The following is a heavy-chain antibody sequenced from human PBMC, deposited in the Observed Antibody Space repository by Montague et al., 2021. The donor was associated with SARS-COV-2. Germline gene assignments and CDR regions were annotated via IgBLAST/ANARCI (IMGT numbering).Heavy chain of an antibody. CDR1: DGSFSDYS. D-gene: IGHD3-22*01. V-gene: IGHV4-34*01. CDR2: INHRGST. J-gene: IGHJ4*02. CDR3: ARGRQPINVVVVVVTCGEYCFDV. Sequence: SETLSLTCAVYDGSFSDYSWTWIRQPPGKGLEWIGEINHRGSTNYNPSLKSRVTISVDTSKNQFSLKMTSVTAADTAVYYCARGRQPINVVVVVVTCGEYCFDVWGQGTLVAVSS.